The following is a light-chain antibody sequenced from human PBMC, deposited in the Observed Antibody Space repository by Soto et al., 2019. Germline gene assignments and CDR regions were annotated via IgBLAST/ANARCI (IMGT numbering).Light chain of an antibody. CDR2: AAS. Sequence: DIQMTQSPSSLSASVGDRVTITCRATQGINNYVAWYQQKPGTVPKFLIYAASTLQSGVQSRFSGSRSGADFTLTISSLQPEDVATYYCQQYHSAPLTFGGGTKVEIK. V-gene: IGKV1-27*01. CDR1: QGINNY. J-gene: IGKJ4*02. CDR3: QQYHSAPLT.